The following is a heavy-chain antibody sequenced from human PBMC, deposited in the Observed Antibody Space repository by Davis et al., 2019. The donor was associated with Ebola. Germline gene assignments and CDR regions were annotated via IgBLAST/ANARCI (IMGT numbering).Heavy chain of an antibody. CDR2: ISAYNGNT. Sequence: ASVKVSCKASGYTFTSYGISWVRQAPGQGLEWMGWISAYNGNTKYSQKFQGRVTITRDTSASTAYMELSSLRSEDTAVYYCARDPPDDFWSGYFYYYGMDVWGQGTTVTVSS. D-gene: IGHD3-3*01. V-gene: IGHV1-18*01. CDR3: ARDPPDDFWSGYFYYYGMDV. J-gene: IGHJ6*02. CDR1: GYTFTSYG.